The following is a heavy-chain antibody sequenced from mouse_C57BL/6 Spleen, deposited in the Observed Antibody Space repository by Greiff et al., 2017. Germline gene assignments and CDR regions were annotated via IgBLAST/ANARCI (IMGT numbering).Heavy chain of an antibody. Sequence: EVKLVESGGDLVKPGGSLKLSCAASGFTFSSYGMSWVRQTPDKRLEWVATISSGGSYTYYPDSVKGRFTISRDNAKNTLYLQMSSLKSEDTAMYYCASARDYYAMDYWGQGTSVTVSS. D-gene: IGHD3-3*01. V-gene: IGHV5-6*01. CDR3: ASARDYYAMDY. CDR2: ISSGGSYT. CDR1: GFTFSSYG. J-gene: IGHJ4*01.